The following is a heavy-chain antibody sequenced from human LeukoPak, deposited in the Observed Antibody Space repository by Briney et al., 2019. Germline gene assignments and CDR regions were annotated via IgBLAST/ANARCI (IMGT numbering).Heavy chain of an antibody. CDR3: ATKGGLTPNTLAM. V-gene: IGHV1-2*02. CDR2: MDPKSGDT. Sequence: ASVKVSCKGSGYNFTVYYMHWVRQAPGQGLEWMGWMDPKSGDTIYAPKFQGRVSMTRDTSITTAYMELSSLTFDDSAMYYCATKGGLTPNTLAMWGHGTMVTVSP. D-gene: IGHD2-15*01. J-gene: IGHJ3*01. CDR1: GYNFTVYY.